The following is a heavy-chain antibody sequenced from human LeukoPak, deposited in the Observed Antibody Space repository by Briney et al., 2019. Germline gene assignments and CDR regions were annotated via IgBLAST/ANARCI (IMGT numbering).Heavy chain of an antibody. V-gene: IGHV3-33*06. D-gene: IGHD5-24*01. CDR3: VKDRGDGYRGFDY. J-gene: IGHJ4*02. CDR2: IWYDGTHK. CDR1: GFTFSSCG. Sequence: GRSLRLSCAASGFTFSSCGFHWVRQAPGKGLEWVAVIWYDGTHKYYADSVKGRLTVSRDNSKNTVYLQMNSLSAEDTAVYYCVKDRGDGYRGFDYWGQGTLVTVSS.